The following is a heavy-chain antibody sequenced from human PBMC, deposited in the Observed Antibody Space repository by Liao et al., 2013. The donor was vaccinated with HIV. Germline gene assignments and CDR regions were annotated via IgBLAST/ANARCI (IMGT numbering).Heavy chain of an antibody. CDR2: IYTSGST. D-gene: IGHD3-3*01. CDR3: ARDMRDFWSGYLPNYYYYMDV. J-gene: IGHJ6*03. V-gene: IGHV4-4*07. Sequence: QVQLQESGPGLVKPSETLSLTCTVSGGSISSYYWSWIRQPAGKGLEWIGRIYTSGSTNYNPSLKSRVTMSVDTSKNQFSLKLSSVTAADTAVYYCARDMRDFWSGYLPNYYYYMDVWGKGDHGHRLL. CDR1: GGSISSYY.